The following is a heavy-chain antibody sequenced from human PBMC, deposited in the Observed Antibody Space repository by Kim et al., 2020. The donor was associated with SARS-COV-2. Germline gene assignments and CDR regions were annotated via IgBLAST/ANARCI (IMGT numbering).Heavy chain of an antibody. CDR2: INPNSGGT. CDR3: ARDPTPTGTNYSYYYGMDV. V-gene: IGHV1-2*06. J-gene: IGHJ6*02. Sequence: ASVKVSCKASGYTFTGYYMHWVRQAPGQGLEWMGRINPNSGGTNYAQKFQGRVTMTRDTSISTAYMELSRLRSDDTAVYYCARDPTPTGTNYSYYYGMDVWGQGTTVTVSS. CDR1: GYTFTGYY. D-gene: IGHD1-7*01.